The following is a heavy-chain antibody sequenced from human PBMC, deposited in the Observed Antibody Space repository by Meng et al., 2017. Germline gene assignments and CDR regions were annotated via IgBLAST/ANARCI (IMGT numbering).Heavy chain of an antibody. J-gene: IGHJ4*02. CDR1: WFSLSTSDVG. CDR3: AHRLGFTKPFVY. Sequence: IPLKESGPTLVKPTQTLTLTRTFSWFSLSTSDVGVGWVRQPPGKALEWLALIYWDDDKRYSPSLESRLTITKDTSKNQVVLTMTNMDPVDTATYYCAHRLGFTKPFVYWGQGTLVTVSS. CDR2: IYWDDDK. V-gene: IGHV2-5*02. D-gene: IGHD2-8*01.